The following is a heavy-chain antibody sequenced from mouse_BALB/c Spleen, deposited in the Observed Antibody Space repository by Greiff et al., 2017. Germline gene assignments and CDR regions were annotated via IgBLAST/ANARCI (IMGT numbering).Heavy chain of an antibody. Sequence: QVQLQQPGAELVMPGASVKMSCKASGYTFTDYWMHWVKQRPGQGLEWIGAIDTSDSYTSYNQKFKGKATLTVDESSSTAYMQLSSLTSEDSAVYYCARYYGSPFAYWGQGTLVTVSA. CDR1: GYTFTDYW. V-gene: IGHV1-69*01. CDR3: ARYYGSPFAY. J-gene: IGHJ3*01. D-gene: IGHD1-1*01. CDR2: IDTSDSYT.